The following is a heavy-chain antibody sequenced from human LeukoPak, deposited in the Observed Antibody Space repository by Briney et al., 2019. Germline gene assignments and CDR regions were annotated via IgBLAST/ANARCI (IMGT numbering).Heavy chain of an antibody. D-gene: IGHD3-10*01. CDR3: ARPIGTMVRGVIYDAFDI. J-gene: IGHJ3*02. CDR1: GFTFSSYA. Sequence: GGSLRLSCAASGFTFSSYAMHWVRQAPGKGLEWVAVISYDGSNKYYADSVKGRFTISRDNSKNTLYLQMNSLRAEDTAVYYCARPIGTMVRGVIYDAFDIWGQGTMVTVSS. V-gene: IGHV3-30-3*01. CDR2: ISYDGSNK.